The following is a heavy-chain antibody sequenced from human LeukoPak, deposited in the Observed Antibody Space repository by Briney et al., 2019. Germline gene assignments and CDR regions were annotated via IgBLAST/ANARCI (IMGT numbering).Heavy chain of an antibody. J-gene: IGHJ5*02. Sequence: TLSLTCTVSGHSLSRPNSYGSWIRQPAGKGLEWNLRIFTSESIHYNPPLKSHLTIALDTSKNQLSLKLTSLYAADTAVYYCARDHRESFYDFWSAFGPWGQGTLVTVSS. CDR3: ARDHRESFYDFWSAFGP. D-gene: IGHD3-3*01. CDR2: IFTSESI. V-gene: IGHV4-61*02. CDR1: GHSLSRPNSY.